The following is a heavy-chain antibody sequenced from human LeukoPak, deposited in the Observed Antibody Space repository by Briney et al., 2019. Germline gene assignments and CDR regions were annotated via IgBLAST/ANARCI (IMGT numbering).Heavy chain of an antibody. D-gene: IGHD6-19*01. CDR2: INPSGDSI. Sequence: ASVKVSCKASGYTFTSYNMHWVRQAPGQGLEWMAIINPSGDSINYAQRFQGRVTMTRDTTTSTVYMELNSLRSEDTAIYYCARDNSGWSFDYWGQGTLVTVSS. CDR1: GYTFTSYN. V-gene: IGHV1-46*01. J-gene: IGHJ4*02. CDR3: ARDNSGWSFDY.